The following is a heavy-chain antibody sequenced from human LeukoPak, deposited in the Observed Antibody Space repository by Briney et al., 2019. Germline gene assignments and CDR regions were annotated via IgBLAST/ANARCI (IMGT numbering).Heavy chain of an antibody. CDR1: GFTFSNYW. CDR3: ARGYGDYGY. J-gene: IGHJ4*02. Sequence: PGGSLRLSCAASGFTFSNYWMHWVRQAPGKGLAWVSGINSDGSSTSYADSVKGRFTISRDNAKNTLYLQMNSLRAEDTAVYYCARGYGDYGYWGQGTLVTVSS. D-gene: IGHD4-17*01. V-gene: IGHV3-74*01. CDR2: INSDGSST.